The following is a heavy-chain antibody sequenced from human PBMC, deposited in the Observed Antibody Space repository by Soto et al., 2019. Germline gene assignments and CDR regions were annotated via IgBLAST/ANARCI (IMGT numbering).Heavy chain of an antibody. D-gene: IGHD1-26*01. CDR2: IIPIFGTA. CDR1: GGTFSSYA. J-gene: IGHJ6*02. Sequence: QVQLEQSGAEVKKPGSSVKVSCKASGGTFSSYAISWVRQAPGQGLEWMGGIIPIFGTANYAQKFQGRVTISADESTSTAYMELSSLRSEDTAVYYCARDRGPDGNYYYGMDVWGQGTTVTVSS. V-gene: IGHV1-69*01. CDR3: ARDRGPDGNYYYGMDV.